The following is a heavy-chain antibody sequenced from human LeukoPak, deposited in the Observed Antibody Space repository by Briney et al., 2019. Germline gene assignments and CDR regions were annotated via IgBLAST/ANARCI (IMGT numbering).Heavy chain of an antibody. Sequence: SETLSLTCTVSGYSISSGYYWGWIRQPPGKGLEWIGSIYHSGSTYYNPSLKSRVTISADTSKNQFSLKLSSVTAADTAVYYCARSLPGIAAAGIFDYWGQGTLVTVSS. CDR3: ARSLPGIAAAGIFDY. V-gene: IGHV4-38-2*02. D-gene: IGHD6-13*01. CDR1: GYSISSGYY. CDR2: IYHSGST. J-gene: IGHJ4*02.